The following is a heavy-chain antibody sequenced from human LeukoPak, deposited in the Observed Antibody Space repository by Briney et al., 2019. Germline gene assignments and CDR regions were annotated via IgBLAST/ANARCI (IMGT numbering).Heavy chain of an antibody. CDR2: IWYDGSNK. V-gene: IGHV3-33*01. CDR3: ARESQGSDYRFDY. J-gene: IGHJ4*02. CDR1: GFTFSSYG. D-gene: IGHD1-26*01. Sequence: GRSLRLSCAASGFTFSSYGMHWVRQAPGKGLEWVAVIWYDGSNKYYADSVKGRFTISRGNSKNTLYLQMNSLRAEDTAVYYCARESQGSDYRFDYWGQGTLVTVSS.